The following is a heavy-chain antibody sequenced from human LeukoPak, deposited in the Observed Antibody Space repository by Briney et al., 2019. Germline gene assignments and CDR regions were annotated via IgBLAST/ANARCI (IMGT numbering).Heavy chain of an antibody. D-gene: IGHD3-22*01. Sequence: SETLSLTCAVYGGSFSGYYWSWIRQPPGKGLEWIGEINHSGSTNYNTSLQSRVTISVDTSKNQFSLKLSSVTVAATAVFYCARCGYYCGSSGYEAWGQGTLVTVSS. J-gene: IGHJ4*02. CDR3: ARCGYYCGSSGYEA. V-gene: IGHV4-34*01. CDR2: INHSGST. CDR1: GGSFSGYY.